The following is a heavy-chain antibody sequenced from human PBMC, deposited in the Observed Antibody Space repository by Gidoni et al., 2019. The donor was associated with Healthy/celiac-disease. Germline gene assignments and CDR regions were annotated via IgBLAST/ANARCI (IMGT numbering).Heavy chain of an antibody. V-gene: IGHV4-39*01. D-gene: IGHD2-2*01. CDR2: LYYSGST. J-gene: IGHJ4*02. CDR1: GGSISSSSYS. Sequence: QLQLQESGPGLVKPSETLSLTCTVAGGSISSSSYSRGWIRQPPRKGLEWLGSLYYSGSTYYNPSLKSRVTISVDTSKNQFSLKLSSVTAADTAVYYCARHGGLQAGGVVVPAAMAPFDYWGQGTLVTVSS. CDR3: ARHGGLQAGGVVVPAAMAPFDY.